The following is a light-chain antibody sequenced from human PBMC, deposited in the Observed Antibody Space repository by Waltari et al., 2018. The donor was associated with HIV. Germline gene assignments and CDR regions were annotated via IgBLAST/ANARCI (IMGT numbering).Light chain of an antibody. Sequence: QSALTQPASVSGSPGQSITISCIGTNSDVGGYNYVSWYQQHPGKAPKLLIYEVTKRPSGISKRFSGSKSGNTASLTISGLQAEDEADYYCSSYTTTSTVVFGGGTKLTVL. CDR2: EVT. V-gene: IGLV2-14*01. CDR3: SSYTTTSTVV. CDR1: NSDVGGYNY. J-gene: IGLJ2*01.